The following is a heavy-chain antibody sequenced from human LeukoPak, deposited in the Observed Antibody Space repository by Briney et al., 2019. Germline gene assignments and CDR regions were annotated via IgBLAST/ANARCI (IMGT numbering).Heavy chain of an antibody. CDR2: ISAYDGNT. D-gene: IGHD4-17*01. CDR3: ARDGDYAGFDY. V-gene: IGHV1-18*01. J-gene: IGHJ4*02. CDR1: GYTFTVCG. Sequence: ASVKVSCKASGYTFTVCGISWVRQAPGQGLEWMGWISAYDGNTNYAQKLQGRVTMTTDTSTSTAYMELRSLRSDDTAVYYCARDGDYAGFDYWGQGTLVTVSS.